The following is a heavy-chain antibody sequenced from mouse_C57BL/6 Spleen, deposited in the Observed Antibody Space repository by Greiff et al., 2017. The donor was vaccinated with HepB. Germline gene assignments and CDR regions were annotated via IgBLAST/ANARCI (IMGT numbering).Heavy chain of an antibody. Sequence: VQLQQSGPELVKPGASVKISCKASGYAFSSSWMNWVKQRPGKGLEWIGRIYPGDGDTNYNGKFKGKATLTADKSSSTAYMQLSSLTSEDSAVYFCARREGIYSYAMDYWGQGTSVTVSS. CDR1: GYAFSSSW. V-gene: IGHV1-82*01. CDR3: ARREGIYSYAMDY. J-gene: IGHJ4*01. CDR2: IYPGDGDT.